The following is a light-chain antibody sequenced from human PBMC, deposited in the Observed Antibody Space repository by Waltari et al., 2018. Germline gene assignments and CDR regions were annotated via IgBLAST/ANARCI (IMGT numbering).Light chain of an antibody. V-gene: IGLV3-1*01. CDR1: NLGDMY. J-gene: IGLJ2*01. CDR2: EDS. CDR3: QAWDDKIEV. Sequence: SYDLTQPPSVSVSPGQAASIPCYGDNLGDMYVCWYQQKPGQSPLLIIFEDSKRPSGISERFSATNSGNTATLTISGTQTLDEAVYFCQAWDDKIEVFGGGTRLTVL.